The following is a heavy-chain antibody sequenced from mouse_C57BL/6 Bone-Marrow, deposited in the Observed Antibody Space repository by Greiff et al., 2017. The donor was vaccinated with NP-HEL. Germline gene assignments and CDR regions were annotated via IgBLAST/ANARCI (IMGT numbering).Heavy chain of an antibody. CDR1: GYTFTSYW. Sequence: QVQLQQPGAELVMPGASVKLSCKASGYTFTSYWMHWVKQRPGQGLEWIGEIDPSDSYTNYNQKFKGKSTLTVDKSSSTAYMQLSSLTSEDSAVYYCARDVTLNYYGSSYWYFDVWGTGTTVTVSS. J-gene: IGHJ1*03. V-gene: IGHV1-69*01. CDR3: ARDVTLNYYGSSYWYFDV. CDR2: IDPSDSYT. D-gene: IGHD1-1*01.